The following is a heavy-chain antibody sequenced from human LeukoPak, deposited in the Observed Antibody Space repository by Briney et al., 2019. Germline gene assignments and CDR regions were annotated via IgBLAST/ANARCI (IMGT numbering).Heavy chain of an antibody. V-gene: IGHV3-11*01. J-gene: IGHJ6*03. CDR2: ISSSGSTI. D-gene: IGHD3-9*01. CDR1: GFTFSDYY. CDR3: ARCSRNYDILTGYYTDYYYYMDV. Sequence: GGSLRLSCAASGFTFSDYYMSWIRQAPGKGLEWVSYISSSGSTIYYADSVKGRFTISRDNAKNSLYLQMNSLRAEDTAVYYCARCSRNYDILTGYYTDYYYYMDVWGKGTTVTISS.